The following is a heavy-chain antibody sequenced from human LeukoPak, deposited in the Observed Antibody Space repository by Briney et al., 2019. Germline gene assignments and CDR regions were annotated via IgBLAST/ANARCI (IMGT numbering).Heavy chain of an antibody. V-gene: IGHV7-4-1*02. J-gene: IGHJ4*02. CDR3: ASPPDHLAATLDY. CDR2: INTNTGNP. CDR1: GYTFTSYA. D-gene: IGHD1-26*01. Sequence: GASVKVSCKASGYTFTSYAMNWVRQAPGQALEWMGWINTNTGNPTYAQGFTGRFVFSLDTSVSTAYLQISSLKAEDTAVYYCASPPDHLAATLDYWGQGTLVTVSS.